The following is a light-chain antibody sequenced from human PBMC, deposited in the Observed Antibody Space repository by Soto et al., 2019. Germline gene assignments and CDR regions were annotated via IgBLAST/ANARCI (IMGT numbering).Light chain of an antibody. CDR2: QDT. V-gene: IGLV3-1*01. Sequence: SYELTQPPLVSVSPGQTASITCSGDKLGTKYACWYQQKPGQSPVLVIYQDTKRPSGIPERFAGSNSGNTATLTISGTQAMDEADYYCQAWDRSTVVFGGGTKVTVL. CDR1: KLGTKY. CDR3: QAWDRSTVV. J-gene: IGLJ2*01.